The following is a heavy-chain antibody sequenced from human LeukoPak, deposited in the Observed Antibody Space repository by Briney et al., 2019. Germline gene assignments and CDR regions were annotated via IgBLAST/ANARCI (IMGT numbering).Heavy chain of an antibody. Sequence: GGSLRLSCAASGFTFDDYGMSWVRQAPGKGLEWVSGINWNGGSTGYADSVKGRFTISRDNAKNSLYLQMNSLRAEDTALYYCARDLGSGWYSAFDIWGQGTMVSVFS. J-gene: IGHJ3*02. D-gene: IGHD6-19*01. CDR1: GFTFDDYG. V-gene: IGHV3-20*04. CDR2: INWNGGST. CDR3: ARDLGSGWYSAFDI.